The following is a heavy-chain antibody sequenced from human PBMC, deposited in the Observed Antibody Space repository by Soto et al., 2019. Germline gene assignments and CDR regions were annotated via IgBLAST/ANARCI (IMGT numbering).Heavy chain of an antibody. D-gene: IGHD2-2*02. CDR3: ARGYCSSTTCYTGGNWLHP. J-gene: IGHJ5*02. Sequence: PSETLSLTCTVSGGSISSGGYYWSWIRQHPGKGLEWIGYIYYSGSTYYNPSLKSRVTISVDTSKNQFSLKLSSVTAADTAVYYCARGYCSSTTCYTGGNWLHPWGQGTLVTVYS. CDR2: IYYSGST. V-gene: IGHV4-31*03. CDR1: GGSISSGGYY.